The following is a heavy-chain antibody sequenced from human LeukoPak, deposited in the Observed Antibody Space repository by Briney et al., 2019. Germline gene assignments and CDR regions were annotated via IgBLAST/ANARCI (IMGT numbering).Heavy chain of an antibody. CDR1: GFTFSSYD. Sequence: GGSLRLSCAASGFTFSSYDMHWVRQGTGKGLEWVSGIGTAGDTYYPGSMKGRFTISRENAKNSLYLQTNTLKAGDTAMYYCARAYGSSWPIDYWGQGTLVTVSS. CDR2: IGTAGDT. D-gene: IGHD6-13*01. CDR3: ARAYGSSWPIDY. V-gene: IGHV3-13*01. J-gene: IGHJ4*02.